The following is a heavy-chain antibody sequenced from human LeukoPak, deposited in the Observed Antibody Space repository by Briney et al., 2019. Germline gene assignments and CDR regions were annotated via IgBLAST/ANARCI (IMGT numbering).Heavy chain of an antibody. Sequence: GGSLRLSCAASGFTFSDYYMSWIRQAPGKGLEWVSYISSSAGSIYYADSVKGRFTISRDNSKNTLYLQMNSLRAEDTAVYYCAKSRWPGGWYLLFDYWGQGTLVTVSS. CDR2: ISSSAGSI. CDR1: GFTFSDYY. V-gene: IGHV3-11*04. D-gene: IGHD6-19*01. CDR3: AKSRWPGGWYLLFDY. J-gene: IGHJ4*02.